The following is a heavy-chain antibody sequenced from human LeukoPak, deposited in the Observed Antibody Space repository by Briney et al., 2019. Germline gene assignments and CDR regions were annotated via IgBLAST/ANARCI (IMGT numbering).Heavy chain of an antibody. V-gene: IGHV4-59*08. CDR2: THYSGST. Sequence: SETLSLTCTVSGGSISSHYWSWIRQPPGKGLEWIGYTHYSGSTNYNPSLKSRVTMSVDTSKSQFSLNLTSVTAADTAVYYCAASYQLLSDFDYWGQGTLVTVSS. J-gene: IGHJ4*02. CDR1: GGSISSHY. CDR3: AASYQLLSDFDY. D-gene: IGHD2-2*01.